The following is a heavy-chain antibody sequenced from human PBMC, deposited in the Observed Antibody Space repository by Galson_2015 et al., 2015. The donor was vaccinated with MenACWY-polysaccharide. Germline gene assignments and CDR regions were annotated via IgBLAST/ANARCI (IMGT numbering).Heavy chain of an antibody. CDR3: ARLQSKYLDV. CDR1: GYRFSSYS. Sequence: SLRLSCAASGYRFSSYSIHWVRLAPGRGLEWVAVIWYDGSEYYYGDSVEGRFTISRDNSKNMAYLQMNSLRAEDTALYYCARLQSKYLDVWGKGTTVTVSS. J-gene: IGHJ6*04. D-gene: IGHD4-11*01. CDR2: IWYDGSEY. V-gene: IGHV3-33*01.